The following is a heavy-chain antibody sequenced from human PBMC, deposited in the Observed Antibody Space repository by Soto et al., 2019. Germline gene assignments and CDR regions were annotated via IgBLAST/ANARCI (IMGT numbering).Heavy chain of an antibody. CDR1: GFTFSSYE. Sequence: GGSLRLSCSASGFTFSSYEMNWVRQAPGKGLEWFSYISSGGSTIYYADSVKGRFTISRDNAKNSLYLQMNSLRAEDTAGYYCARAYRSGCSPNWFDPWGRGTLVTVSS. CDR3: ARAYRSGCSPNWFDP. D-gene: IGHD6-19*01. CDR2: ISSGGSTI. V-gene: IGHV3-48*03. J-gene: IGHJ5*02.